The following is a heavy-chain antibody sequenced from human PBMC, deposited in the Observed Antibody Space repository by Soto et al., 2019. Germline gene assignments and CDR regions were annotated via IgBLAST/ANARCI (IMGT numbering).Heavy chain of an antibody. D-gene: IGHD3-22*01. CDR1: GFSFSDYY. CDR3: AKDTYYYDRSGYYTYDY. Sequence: PGGSLRLSCAASGFSFSDYYMSWIRQAPGKGLEWVAYISTINSSTNYANSVKGRFTISRDNAKNTLYLQMNSLRAEDTAVYYCAKDTYYYDRSGYYTYDYWGQGTQVTVSS. V-gene: IGHV3-11*06. J-gene: IGHJ4*02. CDR2: ISTINSST.